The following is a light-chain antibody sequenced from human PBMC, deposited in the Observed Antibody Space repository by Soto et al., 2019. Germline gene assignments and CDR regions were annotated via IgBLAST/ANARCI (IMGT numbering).Light chain of an antibody. CDR1: QSVSSIY. V-gene: IGKV3-20*01. J-gene: IGKJ4*01. CDR3: QQYGSSALT. CDR2: GAS. Sequence: EIVLTQSPGTLSLSPGERATLSCRASQSVSSIYLAWYQQKPGQAPRLLSYGASSRATGIPDRFSGSGSGTDFTLTISRLESEDCAVYYCQQYGSSALTFGGGTKVDIK.